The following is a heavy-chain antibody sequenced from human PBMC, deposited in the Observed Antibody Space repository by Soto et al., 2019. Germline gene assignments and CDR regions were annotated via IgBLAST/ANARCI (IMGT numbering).Heavy chain of an antibody. CDR2: IYGDDEK. Sequence: QITLKESGPTLVKPTQTLTLTCTFAGFSLTRSEVGVGWIRQPPGKALEWLALIYGDDEKLYSPSLKARLTTTRHTSEPRVVLTMTNMDPVDTATYYCAQSMWELLRAFEVWGQGTMVTVSS. J-gene: IGHJ3*01. CDR3: AQSMWELLRAFEV. CDR1: GFSLTRSEVG. V-gene: IGHV2-5*02. D-gene: IGHD1-26*01.